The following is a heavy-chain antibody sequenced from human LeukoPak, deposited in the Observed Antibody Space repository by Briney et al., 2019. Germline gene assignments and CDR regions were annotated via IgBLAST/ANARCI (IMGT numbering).Heavy chain of an antibody. D-gene: IGHD5-12*01. V-gene: IGHV1-46*01. CDR2: INPSGGST. Sequence: ASVKVSCKASGYTFTSYYMHWVRQAPGQGLEWMGIINPSGGSTSYAQKFQGRVTMTRDTSISTAYMELSRLRSDDTAVYYCARRYSGYGGTYYYYYYMDVWGKGTTVTVSS. CDR3: ARRYSGYGGTYYYYYYMDV. J-gene: IGHJ6*03. CDR1: GYTFTSYY.